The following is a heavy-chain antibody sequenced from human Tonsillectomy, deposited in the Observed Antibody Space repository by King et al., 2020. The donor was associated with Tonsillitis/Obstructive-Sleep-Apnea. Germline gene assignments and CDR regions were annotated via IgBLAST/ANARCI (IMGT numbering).Heavy chain of an antibody. CDR1: GFTFSSYA. D-gene: IGHD3-3*01. V-gene: IGHV3-30*04. Sequence: QLVQSGGGVVQPGRSLRLSCAASGFTFSSYAMHWVRQAPGKGLEWVAVISYDGSNKYYADSVKGRFTISRDNSKNTLYLQMNSLRAEDTAVYYCAREYYHFWSGYSLDRQWGYSDYWGQGTLVTVSS. J-gene: IGHJ4*02. CDR2: ISYDGSNK. CDR3: AREYYHFWSGYSLDRQWGYSDY.